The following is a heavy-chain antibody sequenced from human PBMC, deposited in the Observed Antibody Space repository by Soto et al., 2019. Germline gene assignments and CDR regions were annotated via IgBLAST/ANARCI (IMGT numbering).Heavy chain of an antibody. J-gene: IGHJ6*03. Sequence: PGGSLRLSFAASGFTFSSYAMSWVRQAPGKGLEWVSAISGSGGSTYYADSVKGRFTISRDNSKNTLYLQMNSLRAEDTAVYYCAKVGLELSHYYYMDVWGKGTTVTVSS. CDR2: ISGSGGST. D-gene: IGHD1-7*01. CDR3: AKVGLELSHYYYMDV. CDR1: GFTFSSYA. V-gene: IGHV3-23*01.